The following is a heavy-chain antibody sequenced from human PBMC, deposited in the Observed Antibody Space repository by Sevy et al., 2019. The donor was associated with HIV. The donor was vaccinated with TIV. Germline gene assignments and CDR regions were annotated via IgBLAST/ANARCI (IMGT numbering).Heavy chain of an antibody. J-gene: IGHJ5*02. CDR3: AKEGDFWSGYSSFDP. D-gene: IGHD3-3*01. CDR1: GFTFSSYA. Sequence: GGSLRLSCAASGFTFSSYAMSWVRQAPGKGLEWVSAISGSGGSTYYGGSVKDRFTISRDNSKNTLYLQMNSLRAEDTAVYYCAKEGDFWSGYSSFDPWGQGTLVTVSS. CDR2: ISGSGGST. V-gene: IGHV3-23*01.